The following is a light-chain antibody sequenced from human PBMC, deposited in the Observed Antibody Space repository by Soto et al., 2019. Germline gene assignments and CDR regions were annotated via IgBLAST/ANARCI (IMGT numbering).Light chain of an antibody. J-gene: IGKJ2*01. Sequence: IVLTQSPGTLSLSPGDRATLSCRASQRVSARYLAWYHQKPGQAPRLLIFGASDRATGIPDRFSGSGSGTDFTLTISSLQPEDFATYYCQQSYSTPPYTFGQGTKLEIK. CDR1: QRVSARY. CDR2: GAS. CDR3: QQSYSTPPYT. V-gene: IGKV3-20*01.